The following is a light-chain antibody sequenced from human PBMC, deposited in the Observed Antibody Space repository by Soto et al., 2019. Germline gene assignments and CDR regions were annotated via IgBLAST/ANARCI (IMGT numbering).Light chain of an antibody. CDR3: LQYGSTPGT. J-gene: IGKJ1*01. CDR1: QSIPNSY. Sequence: EIVLTQSPGTLSLSPGERATLSCRASQSIPNSYLSWYQHKPGQAPRLLIHGASSRATGTPDRFSGSGSGTDFTLITDRLEPEDFALYYCLQYGSTPGTFGQGTKVDLK. V-gene: IGKV3-20*01. CDR2: GAS.